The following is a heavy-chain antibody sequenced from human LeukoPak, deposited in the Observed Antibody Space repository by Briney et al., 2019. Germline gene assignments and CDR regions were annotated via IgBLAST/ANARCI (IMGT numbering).Heavy chain of an antibody. Sequence: GSLRLSCAASGFTFSSYAMSWVRQAPGKGLEWVSANSGSGDSTYYADSVKGRFTISRDNSKNTLYLQMNSLRAEDTAVYYCGVDIVVVPGAPNWFDPWGQGTLVTVSS. J-gene: IGHJ5*02. D-gene: IGHD2-2*01. CDR1: GFTFSSYA. CDR3: GVDIVVVPGAPNWFDP. V-gene: IGHV3-23*01. CDR2: NSGSGDST.